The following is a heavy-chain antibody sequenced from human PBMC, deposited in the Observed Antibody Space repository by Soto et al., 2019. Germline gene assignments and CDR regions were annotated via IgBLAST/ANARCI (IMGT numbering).Heavy chain of an antibody. CDR1: GLTFSSYW. CDR2: IKEDGSEK. V-gene: IGHV3-7*05. CDR3: ARSLYIRVWPDFDY. Sequence: GGSLRLSCAASGLTFSSYWMNWVRQAPGKGLEWVANIKEDGSEKYYVDSVKGRFTISRDNSKNSLYLQMSSLRAEDTALYYCARSLYIRVWPDFDYLGRGTLVTGSS. D-gene: IGHD6-6*01. J-gene: IGHJ4*02.